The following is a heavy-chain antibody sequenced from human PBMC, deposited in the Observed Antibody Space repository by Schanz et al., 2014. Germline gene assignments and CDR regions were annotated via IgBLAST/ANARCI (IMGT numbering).Heavy chain of an antibody. D-gene: IGHD1-1*01. J-gene: IGHJ4*02. CDR1: GLIFINFA. V-gene: IGHV3-23*01. CDR2: ISGSGGST. CDR3: AKIERNED. Sequence: EVQLLESGGGLVQPGGSLRFSCAALGLIFINFAWTWVRQAPGRGLEWVIVISGSGGSTYYADSVRGRFTMSRDNSKNTVHLQMNSLRAEDTAVYFCAKIERNEDWGQGTLVTVSS.